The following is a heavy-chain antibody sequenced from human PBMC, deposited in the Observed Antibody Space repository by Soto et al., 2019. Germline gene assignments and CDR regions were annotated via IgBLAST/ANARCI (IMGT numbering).Heavy chain of an antibody. CDR3: AKVITIFGVVNDGMDV. D-gene: IGHD3-3*01. CDR1: GFTFSGYA. Sequence: GGSLRLSCAASGFTFSGYARSWVRQAPGKGLEWVSAISGSGGSTYYADSVKGRFTISRDNSKNTLYLQMNSLRAEDTAVYYCAKVITIFGVVNDGMDVWGQGTTVTVSS. V-gene: IGHV3-23*01. J-gene: IGHJ6*02. CDR2: ISGSGGST.